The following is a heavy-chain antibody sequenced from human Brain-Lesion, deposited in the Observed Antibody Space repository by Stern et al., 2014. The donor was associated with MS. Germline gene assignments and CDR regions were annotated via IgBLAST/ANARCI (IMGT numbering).Heavy chain of an antibody. V-gene: IGHV3-74*01. CDR1: GFTFSNSW. J-gene: IGHJ5*01. CDR3: ARGERWFDS. CDR2: VNNDGRRT. Sequence: EVHLVESGGGLVHPAGSPTLSCAASGFTFSNSWMHWIPHPPGPALVWVSRVNNDGRRTSYADSVKGRFTMSRDNAKNTLYLQMNSLRVEDTAIYYCARGERWFDSWGQGTLVTVSS.